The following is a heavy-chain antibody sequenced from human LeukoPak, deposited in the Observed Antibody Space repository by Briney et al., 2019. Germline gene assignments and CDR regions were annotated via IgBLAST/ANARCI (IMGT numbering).Heavy chain of an antibody. CDR2: ISAYNGNT. J-gene: IGHJ4*02. CDR1: GYTFTSYG. CDR3: ARVRAPGSSGSEGY. Sequence: GASVKVSCKACGYTFTSYGISWVRQAPGQGPEWMGWISAYNGNTNYAQKLQGRVTMTTDTSTSTAYMELRSLRSDDTAVYYCARVRAPGSSGSEGYWGQGTLVTVSS. D-gene: IGHD6-19*01. V-gene: IGHV1-18*01.